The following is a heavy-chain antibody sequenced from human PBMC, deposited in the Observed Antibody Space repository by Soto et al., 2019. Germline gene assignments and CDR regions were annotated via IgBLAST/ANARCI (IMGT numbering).Heavy chain of an antibody. V-gene: IGHV3-23*01. CDR1: GFTFSSYA. CDR2: ITGDGDST. J-gene: IGHJ4*02. CDR3: AKHPTTFLPFPFDY. D-gene: IGHD3-3*02. Sequence: DVQLLESGGILVQPGGSLRLSCTGSGFTFSSYAFSWVRRAPGKGLEWVSAITGDGDSTYYADSARGRFTISRDNSRRTLYLQMNSLRAEDAAVYYCAKHPTTFLPFPFDYWGQGTLVTVSS.